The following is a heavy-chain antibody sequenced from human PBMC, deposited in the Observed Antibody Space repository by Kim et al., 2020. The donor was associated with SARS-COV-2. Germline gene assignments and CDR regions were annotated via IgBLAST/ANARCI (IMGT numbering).Heavy chain of an antibody. J-gene: IGHJ3*02. CDR1: GFTFSDYY. V-gene: IGHV3-11*01. Sequence: GGSLRLSCAASGFTFSDYYMSWIRQAPGKGLEWVSYISSSGSTIYYADSVKGRFTISRDNAKNSLYLQMNSLRAEDTAVYYCAREGIYYYDSREDAFDIWGQGTMVTVSS. CDR3: AREGIYYYDSREDAFDI. D-gene: IGHD3-22*01. CDR2: ISSSGSTI.